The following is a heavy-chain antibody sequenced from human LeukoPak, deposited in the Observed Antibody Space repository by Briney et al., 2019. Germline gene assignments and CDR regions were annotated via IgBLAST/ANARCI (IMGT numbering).Heavy chain of an antibody. Sequence: SETLSLTCAVSGYSISSGYYWGWIRQPPGKGLEWIGSIYHSGNTYYNLSLKSRVTISVDTSKNQFSLKLSSVTAADTAVYYCARHPYELGISDYWGQGTLVTVSS. V-gene: IGHV4-38-2*01. CDR2: IYHSGNT. J-gene: IGHJ4*02. D-gene: IGHD7-27*01. CDR3: ARHPYELGISDY. CDR1: GYSISSGYY.